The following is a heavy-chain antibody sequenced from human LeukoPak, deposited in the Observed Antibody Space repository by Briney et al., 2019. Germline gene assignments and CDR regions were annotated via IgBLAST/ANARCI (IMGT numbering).Heavy chain of an antibody. V-gene: IGHV3-74*01. J-gene: IGHJ4*02. Sequence: GGSLRLSCAASGFTFSTYWMHWVRQAPGKGLVWVSRIDGEGSVTKYTVSVKGRFTISRDNAKNTVYLQMNSLRAEDTAVYYCTTGGSYFFDYWGQGTLVTVSS. CDR2: IDGEGSVT. CDR3: TTGGSYFFDY. D-gene: IGHD1-1*01. CDR1: GFTFSTYW.